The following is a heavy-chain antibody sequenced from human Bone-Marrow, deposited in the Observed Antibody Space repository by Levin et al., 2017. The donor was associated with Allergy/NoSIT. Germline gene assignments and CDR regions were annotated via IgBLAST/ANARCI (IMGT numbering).Heavy chain of an antibody. V-gene: IGHV1-2*06. J-gene: IGHJ4*02. CDR3: ARADYFDY. CDR2: INPNSGGT. CDR1: GYSFTGYY. Sequence: GESLKISCKASGYSFTGYYIHWVRQAPGQGLEWMGRINPNSGGTNYAQKFQGRVIMTGDTSISTAYMELSRLRSDDTAVYYCARADYFDYWGQGTLVTVSS.